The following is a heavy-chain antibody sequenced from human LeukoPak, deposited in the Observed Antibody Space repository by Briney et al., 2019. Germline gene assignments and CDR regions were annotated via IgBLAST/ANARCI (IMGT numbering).Heavy chain of an antibody. J-gene: IGHJ6*03. V-gene: IGHV3-9*01. CDR1: GFTFDDYA. CDR2: FSWNSGSI. Sequence: HPGGSLRLSCAASGFTFDDYAMHWVRQAPGKGLEWVSGFSWNSGSIGYADSVKGRFTISRDNSKNTLYLQMNSLRAEDTAVYYCAKTGAGYYYMDVWGKGTTVTVSS. CDR3: AKTGAGYYYMDV. D-gene: IGHD7-27*01.